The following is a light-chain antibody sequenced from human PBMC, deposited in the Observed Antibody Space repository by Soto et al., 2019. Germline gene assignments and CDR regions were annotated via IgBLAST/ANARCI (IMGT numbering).Light chain of an antibody. Sequence: QSALTQPASVSGSPGLSITISCTGTSSDVGGYNYVSWYQQHPGKAPKLMIYEVSNRPSGVSNRFSGSKSGNTASLTISGLHAEDEADYYCSSYTSSSTQVFGGGTKLTVL. CDR3: SSYTSSSTQV. V-gene: IGLV2-14*01. J-gene: IGLJ3*02. CDR1: SSDVGGYNY. CDR2: EVS.